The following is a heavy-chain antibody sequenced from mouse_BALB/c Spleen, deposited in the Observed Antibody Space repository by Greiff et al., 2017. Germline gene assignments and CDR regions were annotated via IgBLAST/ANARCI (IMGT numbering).Heavy chain of an antibody. J-gene: IGHJ2*01. V-gene: IGHV5-6*01. Sequence: EVQLKESGGDLVKPGGSLKLSCAASGFTFSSYGMSWVRQTPDKRLEWVATISSGGSYTYYPDSVKGRFTISRDNAKNTLYLQMSSLKSEDTAMYYCARQTATLFFDYWGQGTTLTVSS. CDR1: GFTFSSYG. CDR2: ISSGGSYT. CDR3: ARQTATLFFDY. D-gene: IGHD1-2*01.